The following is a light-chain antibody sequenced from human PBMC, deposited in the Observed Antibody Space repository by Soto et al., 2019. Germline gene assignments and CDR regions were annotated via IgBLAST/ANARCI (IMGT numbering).Light chain of an antibody. CDR3: SSYAGSNNVI. V-gene: IGLV2-8*01. Sequence: QSALTQPPSASGSPGQSVTISCTGTSSDVGGYNYVSWYQQYPGKAPKVMIYEVSKRPSGVPDRFSGSKSGNTASLTVSGIQAEDEADYYCSSYAGSNNVIFGGGTKVTVL. CDR2: EVS. CDR1: SSDVGGYNY. J-gene: IGLJ2*01.